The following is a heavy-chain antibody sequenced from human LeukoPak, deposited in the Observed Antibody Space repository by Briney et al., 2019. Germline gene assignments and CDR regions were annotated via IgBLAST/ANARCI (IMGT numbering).Heavy chain of an antibody. Sequence: QPGRSLRLSCAASGFNFNNYAMHWVRQAPGKGLEWVALITYDGSNEYYADSVKGRFTISRDDSKNTLYLQMNSLRGEDTAVCYCAREQRGYDCYYWGQGTLVTVSS. J-gene: IGHJ4*02. CDR3: AREQRGYDCYY. CDR1: GFNFNNYA. V-gene: IGHV3-30*04. CDR2: ITYDGSNE. D-gene: IGHD5-12*01.